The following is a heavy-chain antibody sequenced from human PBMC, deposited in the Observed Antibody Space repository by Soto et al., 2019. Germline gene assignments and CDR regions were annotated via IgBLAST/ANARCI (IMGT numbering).Heavy chain of an antibody. CDR1: GFTFSSYA. CDR3: ARRGSGSYYDY. CDR2: ISGSGDST. J-gene: IGHJ4*02. Sequence: EVQLLESGGGLVQPGGSLRLSCAASGFTFSSYAMRWVRQAPVKGLEWVSAISGSGDSTYYADSVKGRFTISRDNSKNTLYLQMNSPRAEDTAVYYFARRGSGSYYDYWGQGTLVTVSS. D-gene: IGHD1-26*01. V-gene: IGHV3-23*01.